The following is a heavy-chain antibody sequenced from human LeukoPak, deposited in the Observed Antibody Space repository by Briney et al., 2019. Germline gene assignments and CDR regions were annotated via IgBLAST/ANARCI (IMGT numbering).Heavy chain of an antibody. D-gene: IGHD3/OR15-3a*01. CDR2: ISTSNYR. V-gene: IGHV3-21*01. CDR1: DFTFSSYS. J-gene: IGHJ6*03. CDR3: TRGRFCVNTSCRYYFYYYMDV. Sequence: GGSLRLSCTASDFTFSSYSLNWVRQAPGKGLEWVASISTSNYRYYADSLKGRFTISRDNAKNSLFLEMNSLRAEDTAVYYCTRGRFCVNTSCRYYFYYYMDVWGRGTTATVSS.